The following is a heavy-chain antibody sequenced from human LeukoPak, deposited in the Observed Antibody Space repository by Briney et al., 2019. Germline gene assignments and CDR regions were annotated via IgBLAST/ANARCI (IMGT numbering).Heavy chain of an antibody. CDR3: ARLEVDVVVPAAPYHGEASNYYYYYMDV. D-gene: IGHD2-2*01. Sequence: GESLKISCKGSGYSFTSYWIGWVRQMPGKGLEWMGIIYPGDSDTRYSPSFQGQVTISADKSISTAYLQWSSLKASDTAMYYCARLEVDVVVPAAPYHGEASNYYYYYMDVWGKGTTVTVSS. CDR2: IYPGDSDT. V-gene: IGHV5-51*01. J-gene: IGHJ6*03. CDR1: GYSFTSYW.